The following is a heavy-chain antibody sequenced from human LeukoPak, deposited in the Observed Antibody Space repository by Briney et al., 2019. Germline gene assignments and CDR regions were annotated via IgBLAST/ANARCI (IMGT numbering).Heavy chain of an antibody. D-gene: IGHD2-2*02. J-gene: IGHJ3*02. V-gene: IGHV5-51*01. Sequence: GESLKISCKCSGYSFTTYRIGWVRQMPGKGLEWMGIIYPADSDTRYSPSFQGHVTISADKSISTAYLQWSSLKASDTAMYYCARKYPNDAFDIWGQGTMVTVSS. CDR1: GYSFTTYR. CDR2: IYPADSDT. CDR3: ARKYPNDAFDI.